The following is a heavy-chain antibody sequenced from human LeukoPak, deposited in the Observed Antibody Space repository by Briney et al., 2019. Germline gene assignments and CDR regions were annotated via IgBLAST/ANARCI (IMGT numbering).Heavy chain of an antibody. V-gene: IGHV3-74*01. Sequence: GGSLRLSCAASGFTFSNYMMHWVRQAPGKGLVWVSRIKSDGITITYADSVRGRFTISRDNAKNTLYLQMNSLRAEDTAVYYCLRDLNWSLDQWGQGTLVTVSS. CDR2: IKSDGITI. D-gene: IGHD1-20*01. CDR3: LRDLNWSLDQ. CDR1: GFTFSNYM. J-gene: IGHJ4*02.